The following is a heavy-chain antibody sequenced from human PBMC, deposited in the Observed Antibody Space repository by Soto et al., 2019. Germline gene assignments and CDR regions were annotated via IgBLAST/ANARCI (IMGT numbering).Heavy chain of an antibody. CDR2: IYHSGTT. J-gene: IGHJ5*02. CDR1: GGSLSSSNW. CDR3: ARGHEDILTGYSTSFDP. V-gene: IGHV4-4*02. Sequence: TSETLSLTCAVSGGSLSSSNWWSWARQPPGKGLEWIGEIYHSGTTNYNPSLKSRVTISVDKSKNQFSLKLSSVTAADTAVYYCARGHEDILTGYSTSFDPWGQGTLVTVSS. D-gene: IGHD3-9*01.